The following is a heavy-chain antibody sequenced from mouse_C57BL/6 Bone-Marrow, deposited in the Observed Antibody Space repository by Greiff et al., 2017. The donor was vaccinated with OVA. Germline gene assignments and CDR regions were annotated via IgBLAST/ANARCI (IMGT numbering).Heavy chain of an antibody. CDR2: IGPGSGST. J-gene: IGHJ1*03. CDR1: GYTFTDYY. CDR3: ARKGDSNYWYFDV. V-gene: IGHV1-77*01. D-gene: IGHD2-5*01. Sequence: QVHVKQSGAELVKPGASVKISCKASGYTFTDYYINWVKQRPGQGLEWIGKIGPGSGSTYYNEKFKGKATLTADKSSSTAYMQLSSLTSEDSAFDFCARKGDSNYWYFDVWGTGTTVTVSS.